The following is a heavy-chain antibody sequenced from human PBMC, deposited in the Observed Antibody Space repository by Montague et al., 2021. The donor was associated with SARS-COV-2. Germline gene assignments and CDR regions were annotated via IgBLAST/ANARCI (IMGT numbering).Heavy chain of an antibody. V-gene: IGHV4-61*02. J-gene: IGHJ2*01. D-gene: IGHD3-22*01. CDR3: ARDPLYYYDSSGLLLDWYFDV. Sequence: TLSLTCTVSGGSISSGSYYWSWIRQPAGKGLEWIGRIYTSGSTNYNPPLKSRVTISVDTSKNQFSLKLSSVTAADTAVYYCARDPLYYYDSSGLLLDWYFDVWGRGTLVTVSS. CDR1: GGSISSGSYY. CDR2: IYTSGST.